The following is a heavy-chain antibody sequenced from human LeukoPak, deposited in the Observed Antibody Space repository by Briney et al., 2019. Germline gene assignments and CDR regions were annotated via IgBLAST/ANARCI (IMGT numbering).Heavy chain of an antibody. CDR3: ARANTYGSGRFL. Sequence: SETLSLTCTVSGGSISSSSYYWGWIRQPPGKGLEWIGSIYYSGSTNYNPSLRSRVTISVDTSKNQFSLKLTSVTAADTAVYYCARANTYGSGRFLWGQGTLVTVSS. J-gene: IGHJ4*02. V-gene: IGHV4-39*07. CDR1: GGSISSSSYY. CDR2: IYYSGST. D-gene: IGHD3-10*01.